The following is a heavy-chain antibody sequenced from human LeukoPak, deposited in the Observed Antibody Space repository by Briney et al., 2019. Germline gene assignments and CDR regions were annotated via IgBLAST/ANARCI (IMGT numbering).Heavy chain of an antibody. Sequence: GASVKVSCTASGYTFINYGINWVRQAPGQGLEWMGWISAYNGNTNYAQSLQGRVTMTTDTPTSTVYMEMRSLTSDDTAVYYCARDLDQYNGRFGGFGHDFWGQGTLVTVSS. CDR3: ARDLDQYNGRFGGFGHDF. J-gene: IGHJ4*02. CDR2: ISAYNGNT. V-gene: IGHV1-18*01. CDR1: GYTFINYG. D-gene: IGHD3-10*01.